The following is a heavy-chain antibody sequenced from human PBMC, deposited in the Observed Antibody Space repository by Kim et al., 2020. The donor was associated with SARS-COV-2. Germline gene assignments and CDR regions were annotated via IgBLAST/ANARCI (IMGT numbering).Heavy chain of an antibody. CDR2: IDGSGSDT. CDR1: GFAFNSYD. J-gene: IGHJ4*02. V-gene: IGHV3-23*05. CDR3: TKDGTYGNTGLGDV. D-gene: IGHD3-10*01. Sequence: GGSLRLSCAVSGFAFNSYDMNWVRQAPGKGLEWVSGIDGSGSDTYYEDSVQGRFTISRDNSKNALYLQMNSLRAEDTAVYYCTKDGTYGNTGLGDVWGQGTLVVVSP.